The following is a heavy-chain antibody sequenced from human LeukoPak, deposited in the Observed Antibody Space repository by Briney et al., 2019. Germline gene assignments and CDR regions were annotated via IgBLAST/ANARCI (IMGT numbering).Heavy chain of an antibody. V-gene: IGHV2-70*11. J-gene: IGHJ4*02. CDR1: GFSLSTSGMC. D-gene: IGHD3-9*01. Sequence: SGPALVKPTQTLTLTCTFSGFSLSTSGMCVSWIRQPPGKALEWLARIDWDDDKYYSTSLKTRLTISKDTSKNQVVLTMTNMDPVDTATYYCARMTRSTYDILTGSFDYCGQGTLVTVSS. CDR2: IDWDDDK. CDR3: ARMTRSTYDILTGSFDY.